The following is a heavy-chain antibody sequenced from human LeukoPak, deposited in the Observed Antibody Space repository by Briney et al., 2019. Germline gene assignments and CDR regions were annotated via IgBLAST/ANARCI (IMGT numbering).Heavy chain of an antibody. V-gene: IGHV3-23*01. CDR1: GFTVSSNY. J-gene: IGHJ4*02. CDR2: LSANGVKT. CDR3: AKDHIVVVPAAMPHY. Sequence: GGSLRLSCAASGFTVSSNYMSWVRQAPGKGLEWVSALSANGVKTYYADSVKGRFTISRDNSKNTLYLQMNGLRAEDTAVYYCAKDHIVVVPAAMPHYWGQGTLVTVSS. D-gene: IGHD2-2*01.